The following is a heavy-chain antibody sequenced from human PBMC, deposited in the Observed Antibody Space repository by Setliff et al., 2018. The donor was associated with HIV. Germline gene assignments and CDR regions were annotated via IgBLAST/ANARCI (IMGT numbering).Heavy chain of an antibody. CDR3: ARGGTSSNWFDP. Sequence: SETLSLTCTVSGGSISGSNYYWGWIRQPPGKGLEWVGSIYYSGSTYYNPSLKSRVSMSLDTSKNQFSLKLTSVTAADTAVYYCARGGTSSNWFDPWGQGTLVTVSS. V-gene: IGHV4-39*07. CDR2: IYYSGST. D-gene: IGHD1-26*01. J-gene: IGHJ5*02. CDR1: GGSISGSNYY.